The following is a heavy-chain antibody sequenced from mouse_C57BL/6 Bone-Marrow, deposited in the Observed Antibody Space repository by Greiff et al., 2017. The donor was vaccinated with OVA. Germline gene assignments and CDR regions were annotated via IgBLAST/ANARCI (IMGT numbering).Heavy chain of an antibody. CDR1: GFTFSNYW. J-gene: IGHJ1*03. V-gene: IGHV6-3*01. CDR3: NGNWKYFDV. D-gene: IGHD2-1*01. CDR2: IRLKSDNYAT. Sequence: EVQGVESGGGLVQPGGSMKLSCVASGFTFSNYWMNWVRQSPEKGLEWVAQIRLKSDNYATHYAESVKGRFTISRDDSKSSVYLQMNNLRAEDTGIYYCNGNWKYFDVWGTGTTVTVSS.